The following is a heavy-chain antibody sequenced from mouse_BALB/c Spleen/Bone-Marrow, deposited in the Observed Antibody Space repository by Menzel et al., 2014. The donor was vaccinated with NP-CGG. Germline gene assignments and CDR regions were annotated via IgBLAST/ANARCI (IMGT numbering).Heavy chain of an antibody. CDR3: ARGYSNNYAMDY. CDR2: INTYFGDI. Sequence: QVQLKQSGAELVRPGVSVKISCKGSGYTFTDYAMHWVKQSHAESLEWIGVINTYFGDISYNQKFKGKATIAVDKTSRTVYMGLARLTAEDSAIYYCARGYSNNYAMDYWGQGTSVTVSS. J-gene: IGHJ4*01. V-gene: IGHV1-67*01. D-gene: IGHD2-5*01. CDR1: GYTFTDYA.